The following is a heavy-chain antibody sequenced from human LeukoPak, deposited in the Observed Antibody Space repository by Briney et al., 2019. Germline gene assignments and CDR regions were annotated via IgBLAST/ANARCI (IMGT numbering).Heavy chain of an antibody. D-gene: IGHD6-13*01. J-gene: IGHJ3*02. CDR3: ARGRVWSSWGAFDI. CDR2: IIPILGIA. V-gene: IGHV1-69*04. Sequence: ASVKVSCKASGGTFSSYAISWVRQAPGQGLEWMGRIIPILGIANYAQKFQGRVTITADKSTSTAYMELSSLRSEDTAVYYCARGRVWSSWGAFDIWGQGTMVTVSS. CDR1: GGTFSSYA.